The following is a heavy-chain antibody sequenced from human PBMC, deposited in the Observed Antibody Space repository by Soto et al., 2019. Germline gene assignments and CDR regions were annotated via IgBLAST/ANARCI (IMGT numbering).Heavy chain of an antibody. Sequence: GVLRLSCAASGFDFGDFTMNWVRQSPGKGLEWVAVIWPDSSNKYYADSVKGRFAISRDNARNSLFLHLNSLRPEDTAVYYCAHESRDAFNYVENWGRGTLVTVSS. CDR1: GFDFGDFT. J-gene: IGHJ4*02. CDR2: IWPDSSNK. D-gene: IGHD2-2*01. CDR3: AHESRDAFNYVEN. V-gene: IGHV3-33*03.